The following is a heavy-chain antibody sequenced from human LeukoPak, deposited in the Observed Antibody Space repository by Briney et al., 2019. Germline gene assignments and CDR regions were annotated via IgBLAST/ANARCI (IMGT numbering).Heavy chain of an antibody. CDR1: GFTFTSSA. V-gene: IGHV1-58*02. CDR2: IVVGSGNT. D-gene: IGHD2-2*01. CDR3: AAEGSTSWNDAFDI. J-gene: IGHJ3*02. Sequence: TSVKVSCKASGFTFTSSAMQWVRQARGQCLEWIGWIVVGSGNTNYVQKFQERVTITRDMATSTAYMELSSLRSEDTAVYYCAAEGSTSWNDAFDIWGQGTMVTVSS.